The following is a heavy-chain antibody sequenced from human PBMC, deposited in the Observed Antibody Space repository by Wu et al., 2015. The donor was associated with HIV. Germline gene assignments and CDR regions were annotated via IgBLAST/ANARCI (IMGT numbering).Heavy chain of an antibody. CDR2: INTNRGGT. V-gene: IGHV1-2*02. CDR3: ARLQSLHGLYSNADY. CDR1: GYTFTGYY. J-gene: IGHJ4*02. D-gene: IGHD3-10*01. Sequence: QVQLLQSGAEVKKPGASVMVSCKASGYTFTGYYMYWVRQAPGQGLEWMGWINTNRGGTKYAQKFQGRVTLTRDTAVTTAYLELNSLRSDDTAVYYCARLQSLHGLYSNADYWGQGTLVTVSS.